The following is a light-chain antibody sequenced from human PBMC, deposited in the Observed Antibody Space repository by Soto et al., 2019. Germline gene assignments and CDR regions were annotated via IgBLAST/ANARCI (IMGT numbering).Light chain of an antibody. Sequence: DIQLTQSPSFLSASVGDRVTITCRASQGINSYLAWYQQKPGKAPKLLIYAASTLQSGVPSRFSGSGSGTEFSLTISSLQPEDFATYFCQQLKSYPITFGQGTRLEIK. CDR1: QGINSY. CDR3: QQLKSYPIT. V-gene: IGKV1-9*01. CDR2: AAS. J-gene: IGKJ5*01.